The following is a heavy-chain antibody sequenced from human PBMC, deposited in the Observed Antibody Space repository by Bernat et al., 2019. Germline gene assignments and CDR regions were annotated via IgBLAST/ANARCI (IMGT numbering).Heavy chain of an antibody. Sequence: QVQLVQSGAEVKKPGSSVKVSCKASGGTFSSYTISWVRQAPGQGLEWMGRIIPILGIANYAEKFQGRVTITADKSTSTAYVELSSLRSEDTAVYYCARDRWAEWEYGMDVWGQGTTVTVSS. D-gene: IGHD1-26*01. CDR1: GGTFSSYT. J-gene: IGHJ6*02. CDR3: ARDRWAEWEYGMDV. CDR2: IIPILGIA. V-gene: IGHV1-69*08.